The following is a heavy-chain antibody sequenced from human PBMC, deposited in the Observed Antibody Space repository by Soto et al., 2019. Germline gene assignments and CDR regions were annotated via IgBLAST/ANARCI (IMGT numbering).Heavy chain of an antibody. J-gene: IGHJ6*02. CDR3: ARVMAVFYYYYGMDV. D-gene: IGHD2-8*01. CDR2: ISYDGSNK. V-gene: IGHV3-30-3*01. CDR1: GFTFSSYA. Sequence: ESGGGVVQPGRSLRLSCAASGFTFSSYAMHWVRQAPGKGLEWVAVISYDGSNKYYADSVKGRFTISRDNSKNTLYLQMNSLRAEDTAVYYCARVMAVFYYYYGMDVWGQGTTVTVSS.